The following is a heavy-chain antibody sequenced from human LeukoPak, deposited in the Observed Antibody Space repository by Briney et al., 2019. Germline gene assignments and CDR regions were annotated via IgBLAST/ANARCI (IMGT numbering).Heavy chain of an antibody. CDR3: ASAIVLMVYAIDRPDAFDI. Sequence: GGSLRLSCAASGFTFSSYSMNWVRQAPGKGLDWVSSISSSSSYIYYADSLKGRFTIARDNAKNSLYLQMNSLRAEDTAVYYCASAIVLMVYAIDRPDAFDIWGQGTMVTVSS. CDR2: ISSSSSYI. D-gene: IGHD2-8*01. V-gene: IGHV3-21*01. J-gene: IGHJ3*02. CDR1: GFTFSSYS.